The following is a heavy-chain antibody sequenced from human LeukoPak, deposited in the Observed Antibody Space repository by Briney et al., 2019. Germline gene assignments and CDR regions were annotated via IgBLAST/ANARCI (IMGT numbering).Heavy chain of an antibody. D-gene: IGHD6-13*01. V-gene: IGHV3-48*01. CDR1: GFTFSSYT. Sequence: PGGSLRLSRAAPGFTFSSYTMNWVRQAPGRGLEWVSYISSSSSTMFYADSVRGRFTISRDNAKNSLFLQMNSLRAEDTAVYYCARGSSSWYLFDNWGQGTLVTVSS. CDR2: ISSSSSTM. CDR3: ARGSSSWYLFDN. J-gene: IGHJ4*02.